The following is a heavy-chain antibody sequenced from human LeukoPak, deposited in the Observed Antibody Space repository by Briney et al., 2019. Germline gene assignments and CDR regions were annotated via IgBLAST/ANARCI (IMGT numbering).Heavy chain of an antibody. Sequence: ASVKVSCKASGYTFTGCYMHWVRQAPGQGLEWMGWINPNSGGTNYAQKFQGRVTMTRDTSISTAYMELSRLRSDDTAVYYCASALYCSGGSCYDYWGQGTLVTVSS. V-gene: IGHV1-2*02. CDR1: GYTFTGCY. D-gene: IGHD2-15*01. CDR3: ASALYCSGGSCYDY. CDR2: INPNSGGT. J-gene: IGHJ4*02.